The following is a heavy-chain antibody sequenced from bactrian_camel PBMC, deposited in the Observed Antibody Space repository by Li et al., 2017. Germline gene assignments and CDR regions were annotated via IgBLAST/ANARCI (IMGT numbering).Heavy chain of an antibody. V-gene: IGHV3S63*01. D-gene: IGHD4*01. J-gene: IGHJ6*01. CDR1: GYTLTAYC. Sequence: HVQLVESGGGSVQAGGSLRLSCEVSGYTLTAYCLAWFRQAPGKKREGVAGITRIHGGTAYANSVKGRFIISRDNTKNTVYLQMNSLKAEDTAVYHCVRRDYALGTFPADFGYWGQGTQVTVS. CDR2: ITRIHGGT. CDR3: VRRDYALGTFPADFGY.